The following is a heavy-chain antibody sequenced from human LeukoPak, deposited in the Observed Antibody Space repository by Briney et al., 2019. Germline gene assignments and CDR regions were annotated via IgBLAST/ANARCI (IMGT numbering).Heavy chain of an antibody. D-gene: IGHD3-10*01. V-gene: IGHV3-7*01. CDR1: GFTFSNYW. Sequence: PGGSLRLSCAASGFTFSNYWLSWVRQAPGKGLEWVAKINQDGSETYYVDSVKGRFTISRDNTKNSLYLQMSRLRADEDTAVYYCARDWYGSGSDYTDYWGQGTLVTVPS. J-gene: IGHJ4*02. CDR3: ARDWYGSGSDYTDY. CDR2: INQDGSET.